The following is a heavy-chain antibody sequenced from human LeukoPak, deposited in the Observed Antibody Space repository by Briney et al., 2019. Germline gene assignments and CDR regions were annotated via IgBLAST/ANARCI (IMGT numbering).Heavy chain of an antibody. CDR2: INNNGGTT. Sequence: GGSLRLSCSASGFTFSIYAMHWVRQAPGKGLEYLSGINNNGGTTNYADSGKGRFTISRDNFKNTLYLQMSSLRPEDTAVYYCVKTMVTFGGIIRADAFDIWGQGTMVTVSS. CDR1: GFTFSIYA. CDR3: VKTMVTFGGIIRADAFDI. J-gene: IGHJ3*02. D-gene: IGHD3-16*01. V-gene: IGHV3-64D*06.